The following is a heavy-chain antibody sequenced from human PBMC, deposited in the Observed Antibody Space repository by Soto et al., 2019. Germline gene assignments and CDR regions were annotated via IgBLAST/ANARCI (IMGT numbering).Heavy chain of an antibody. V-gene: IGHV5-51*01. D-gene: IGHD2-8*02. CDR3: AAGYSTGLDAFDL. J-gene: IGHJ3*01. CDR2: IFPGDSDT. CDR1: GYNFDNYW. Sequence: EVQLVQSGAEAKKPGESLKISCKGSGYNFDNYWIGWVRQVPGKGLEWMGMIFPGDSDTKNSPSLQGQITMSVDKSNSSAYLQWRSLKASDTAMYYCAAGYSTGLDAFDLWGQGTLVTVSS.